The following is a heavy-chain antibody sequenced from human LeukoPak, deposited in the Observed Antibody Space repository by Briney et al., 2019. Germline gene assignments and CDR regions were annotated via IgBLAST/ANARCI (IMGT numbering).Heavy chain of an antibody. CDR1: GFTFGKYW. CDR3: AKGRSGPPVYGMDV. Sequence: PGGSLRLSCVASGFTFGKYWMSWVRQAPGKGLEWVANIKLDGSEKNYVDSVKGRFTISRDNAKNSLYLQMNSLRAEDTALYYCAKGRSGPPVYGMDVWGQGTTVTVSS. V-gene: IGHV3-7*03. J-gene: IGHJ6*02. D-gene: IGHD3-3*01. CDR2: IKLDGSEK.